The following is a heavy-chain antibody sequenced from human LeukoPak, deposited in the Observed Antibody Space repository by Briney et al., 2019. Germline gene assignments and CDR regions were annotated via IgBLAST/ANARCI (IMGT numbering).Heavy chain of an antibody. CDR3: ARDPVELERRNWFDP. V-gene: IGHV1-46*02. Sequence: ASVKVSCKASPYTFNKYYIHWVRQAPGQGREWMGVINPSGRSASYAQRFQGKVTMTRDTSTSTVYMDLSSLTSEDTAVYYCARDPVELERRNWFDPWGQGTLVTVSS. CDR2: INPSGRSA. J-gene: IGHJ5*02. CDR1: PYTFNKYY. D-gene: IGHD1-1*01.